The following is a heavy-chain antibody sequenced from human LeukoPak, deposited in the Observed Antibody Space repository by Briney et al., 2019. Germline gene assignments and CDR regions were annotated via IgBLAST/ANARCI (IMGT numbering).Heavy chain of an antibody. D-gene: IGHD3-16*01. CDR3: ARGSRVMLSGYNWFDP. Sequence: TASETLSLTCAVYGDSFSGYYWSWIRQPPGKGLEWIGEINHSGSTNYNPSLKSRVTISVDTSKNQFSLKLSSVTAADTAVYYCARGSRVMLSGYNWFDPWGQGTLVTVS. CDR2: INHSGST. J-gene: IGHJ5*02. V-gene: IGHV4-34*01. CDR1: GDSFSGYY.